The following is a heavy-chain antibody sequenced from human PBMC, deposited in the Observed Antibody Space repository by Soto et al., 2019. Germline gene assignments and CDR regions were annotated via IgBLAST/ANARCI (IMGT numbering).Heavy chain of an antibody. CDR2: MNPNNGNT. V-gene: IGHV1-18*04. CDR1: GYTFTRHD. Sequence: ASVKVSCQASGYTFTRHDINSVRQATGQGLEWMGWMNPNNGNTNYAQKLQGRVTMTTDTSTSTAYMELRSLRSDDTAVYYCARDRKVPAAAIPSDYWGQGTLVTVSS. CDR3: ARDRKVPAAAIPSDY. D-gene: IGHD2-2*01. J-gene: IGHJ4*02.